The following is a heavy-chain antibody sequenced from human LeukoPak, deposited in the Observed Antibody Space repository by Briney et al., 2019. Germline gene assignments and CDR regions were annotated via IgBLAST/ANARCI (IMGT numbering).Heavy chain of an antibody. D-gene: IGHD3-16*01. V-gene: IGHV4-4*07. Sequence: SETLSLTCTVWGLTISSFYASWLRQPAGKGLEWIGRIYTSGSTNYNPSLKSRVTMSVETSKNQFSLKLSSVTAAATAVYYWGREHCAESIIYYSGEGSLDYWGQGTLVTVSS. CDR2: IYTSGST. J-gene: IGHJ4*02. CDR1: GLTISSFY. CDR3: GREHCAESIIYYSGEGSLDY.